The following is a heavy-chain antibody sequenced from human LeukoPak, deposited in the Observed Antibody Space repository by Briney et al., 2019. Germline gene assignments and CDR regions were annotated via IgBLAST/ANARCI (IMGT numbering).Heavy chain of an antibody. V-gene: IGHV4-4*08. D-gene: IGHD6-19*01. J-gene: IGHJ4*02. CDR1: GASINIHY. Sequence: AETLSLTCAVSGASINIHYWGWIRQPPGKGLQWIGDIYSTGKNNYNPTLQSRVHRSLDTSKSHLSLNLTSVLAADTAIYYCVRRDTGWNYFDYWGQGILVTVSS. CDR3: VRRDTGWNYFDY. CDR2: IYSTGKN.